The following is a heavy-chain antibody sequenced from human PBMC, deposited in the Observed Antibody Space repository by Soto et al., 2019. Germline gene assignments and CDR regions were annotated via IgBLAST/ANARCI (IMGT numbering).Heavy chain of an antibody. CDR2: IYSGGST. Sequence: GGSLRLSCAASGFTVSNSYMSWVRQAPGKGLEWVSVIYSGGSTYYADSVKGRFTISRDNAKNSLYLQMDSLRAEDTAVYYCARDLGKYSSRYYWGQGTLVTVSS. V-gene: IGHV3-53*01. CDR1: GFTVSNSY. D-gene: IGHD6-13*01. CDR3: ARDLGKYSSRYY. J-gene: IGHJ4*02.